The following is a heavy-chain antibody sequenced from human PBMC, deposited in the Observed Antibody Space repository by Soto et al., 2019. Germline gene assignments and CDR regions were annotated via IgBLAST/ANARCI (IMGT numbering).Heavy chain of an antibody. CDR1: GFTFSSYG. CDR2: IWYDGSNK. V-gene: IGHV3-33*01. D-gene: IGHD6-13*01. J-gene: IGHJ6*02. Sequence: GGSLRLSCAASGFTFSSYGMHWVRQAPGKGLEWVAVIWYDGSNKYYADSVKGRFTISRDNSKNTLYLQMNSLRAEDTAVYYCARDGAAGTNYYGMDVWGQGTTVTVSS. CDR3: ARDGAAGTNYYGMDV.